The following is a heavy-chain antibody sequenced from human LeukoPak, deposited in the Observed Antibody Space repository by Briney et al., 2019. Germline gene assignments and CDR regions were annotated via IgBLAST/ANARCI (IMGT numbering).Heavy chain of an antibody. J-gene: IGHJ4*02. Sequence: PGGSLRLSCAASGLTFSSYAMYWVRQAPGKGLEWVAVIYYDGSNKYYSDSVKGRFTISRDNSKNTLYLQMDSLRAEDTAVYYCARALAVHGPYYFDFWGQGTRVAVSS. CDR1: GLTFSSYA. V-gene: IGHV3-30*04. CDR2: IYYDGSNK. CDR3: ARALAVHGPYYFDF. D-gene: IGHD6-19*01.